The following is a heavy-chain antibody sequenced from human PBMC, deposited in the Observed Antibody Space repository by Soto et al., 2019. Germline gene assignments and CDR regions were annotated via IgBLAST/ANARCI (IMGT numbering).Heavy chain of an antibody. CDR2: INPSGGST. CDR1: GYTFTSYY. CDR3: ASAQVYGSGSYYMKY. Sequence: ASVKVSCKASGYTFTSYYMHWVRQAPGQGLEWMGIINPSGGSTSYAQKFQGRVTMTRDTSTSTVYMELSSLRSEDTAVYYCASAQVYGSGSYYMKYWGQGTLVTVSS. V-gene: IGHV1-46*01. D-gene: IGHD3-10*01. J-gene: IGHJ4*02.